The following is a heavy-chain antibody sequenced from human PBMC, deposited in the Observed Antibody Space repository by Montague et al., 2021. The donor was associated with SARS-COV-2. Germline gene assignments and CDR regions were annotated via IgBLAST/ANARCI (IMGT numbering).Heavy chain of an antibody. D-gene: IGHD3-10*01. CDR3: ARGSMVRGGKVYYGVDV. J-gene: IGHJ6*02. CDR1: GGSISSGGYS. Sequence: TLSLTCAVSGGSISSGGYSWNWIRQPPGKGLEWIGYIYHNGSTYYNPSLKSRVTISLDSSKNQFSLNLTSVTAADTAVYYCARGSMVRGGKVYYGVDVWGQGTTVTVSS. CDR2: IYHNGST. V-gene: IGHV4-30-2*01.